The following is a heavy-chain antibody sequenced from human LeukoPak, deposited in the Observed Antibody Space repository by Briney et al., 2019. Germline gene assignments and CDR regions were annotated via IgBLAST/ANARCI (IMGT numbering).Heavy chain of an antibody. Sequence: PGGSLRLSCAASGFTLSSYSMSWVRQAPGKGLEWVSGISGSGGRTYYADAVKGRFTISRDNSKNTVYLQMDSLRAEDTAVYYCANSRGHGSGNLWGQGTLVTVSS. CDR3: ANSRGHGSGNL. CDR1: GFTLSSYS. D-gene: IGHD3-10*01. CDR2: ISGSGGRT. J-gene: IGHJ5*02. V-gene: IGHV3-23*01.